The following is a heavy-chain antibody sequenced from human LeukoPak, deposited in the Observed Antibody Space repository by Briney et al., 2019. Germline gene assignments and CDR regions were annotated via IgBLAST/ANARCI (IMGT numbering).Heavy chain of an antibody. CDR3: ARLTGYSYVPDY. D-gene: IGHD5-18*01. J-gene: IGHJ4*02. CDR1: GGSFSGYY. Sequence: SETLSLTCAVYGGSFSGYYWGWIRQPPGKGLDWIGSIHHSGSTYYNPSLKSRVTISGDTSKNQFSLKLSSVTAADTAVYYCARLTGYSYVPDYWGQGTLVTVSS. CDR2: IHHSGST. V-gene: IGHV4-38-2*01.